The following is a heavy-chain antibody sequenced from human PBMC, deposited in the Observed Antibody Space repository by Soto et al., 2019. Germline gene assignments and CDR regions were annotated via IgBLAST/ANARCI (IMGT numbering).Heavy chain of an antibody. V-gene: IGHV3-23*01. J-gene: IGHJ4*02. CDR2: ISGSGGST. D-gene: IGHD2-15*01. CDR3: AKVIVASAYAARSPFAC. CDR1: GFTFSSYA. Sequence: GGSLRLSCAASGFTFSSYAMSWVRQAPGKGLEWVSAISGSGGSTYYADSVKGRFTISRDNSKNTLYLQMNSPRAEDTGRYFCAKVIVASAYAARSPFACWGQGTLDLVSS.